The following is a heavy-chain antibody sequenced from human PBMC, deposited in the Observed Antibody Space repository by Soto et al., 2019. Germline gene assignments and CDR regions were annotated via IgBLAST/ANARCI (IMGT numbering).Heavy chain of an antibody. V-gene: IGHV1-8*01. D-gene: IGHD5-18*01. J-gene: IGHJ4*02. CDR3: ARERSYGLDD. CDR1: GYTFTSYD. Sequence: QVKLVQSGAEVKKPGASVKVSCKASGYTFTSYDINWVRQATGQGLEWMGWMNPNSGNTVYAQKFQSRVTMTRNTSIRTAYMELCSLRSEDTDVYYCARERSYGLDDWGPGILVNVSS. CDR2: MNPNSGNT.